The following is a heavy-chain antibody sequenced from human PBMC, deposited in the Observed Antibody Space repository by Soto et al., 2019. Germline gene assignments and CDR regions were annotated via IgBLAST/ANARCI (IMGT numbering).Heavy chain of an antibody. V-gene: IGHV3-73*02. J-gene: IGHJ5*02. D-gene: IGHD3-3*01. CDR1: GFTFSGSA. CDR2: IRSKANSYAT. Sequence: EVQLVESGGGLVQPGGSLKLSCAASGFTFSGSAMHWVRQASGKGLEWVGRIRSKANSYATAYAASVKGRFTISRDDSKSTAYLQMNSLKTEDTAVYYCTIDPYYDFWSGYYGTWGQGTLVTVSS. CDR3: TIDPYYDFWSGYYGT.